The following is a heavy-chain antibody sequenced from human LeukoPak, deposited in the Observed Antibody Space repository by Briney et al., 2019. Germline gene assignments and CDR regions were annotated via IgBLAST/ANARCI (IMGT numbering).Heavy chain of an antibody. V-gene: IGHV1-3*01. D-gene: IGHD1-26*01. CDR1: GYTFTSYA. CDR3: AREPTSGSYPEYFQH. J-gene: IGHJ1*01. Sequence: AASVKVSCKASGYTFTSYAMHWVRQAPGQRLEWMGWINAGNGNTKYSQKFQGRVTITRDTSASTAYMELSSLRSDDTAVYYCAREPTSGSYPEYFQHWGQGTLVTVSS. CDR2: INAGNGNT.